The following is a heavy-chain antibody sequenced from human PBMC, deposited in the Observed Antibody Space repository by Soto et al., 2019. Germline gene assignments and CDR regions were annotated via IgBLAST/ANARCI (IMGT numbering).Heavy chain of an antibody. J-gene: IGHJ4*02. D-gene: IGHD1-1*01. V-gene: IGHV3-53*01. Sequence: QLVESGGGLFQAGGSTRLSCLASGFTVSRYDMAWVRQAPGKGLEWASIIQTGGATYYTDSAQGRFTISRDNSKNTLYLQMNSLRAEDTAVYYCAKDAEESVNEPIPGDCWGQGTVVTVSS. CDR3: AKDAEESVNEPIPGDC. CDR2: IQTGGAT. CDR1: GFTVSRYD.